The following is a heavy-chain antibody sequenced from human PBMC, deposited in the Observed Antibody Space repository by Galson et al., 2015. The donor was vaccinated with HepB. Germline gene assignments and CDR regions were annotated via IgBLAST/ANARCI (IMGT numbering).Heavy chain of an antibody. CDR2: ISGSTIYT. J-gene: IGHJ4*02. CDR3: ARVADAEYGDHSHFDY. D-gene: IGHD4-17*01. V-gene: IGHV3-11*06. Sequence: SLRLSCAASGFIFSDYYMSWLRQAPGKGLEWISSISGSTIYTNYAGSVKGRFTISRDNAKNSLYLHLNSVTAEDTAVYYCARVADAEYGDHSHFDYWGQGSLVTVSS. CDR1: GFIFSDYY.